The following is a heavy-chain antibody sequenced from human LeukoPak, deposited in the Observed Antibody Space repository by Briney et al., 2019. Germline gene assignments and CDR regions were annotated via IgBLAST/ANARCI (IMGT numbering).Heavy chain of an antibody. CDR1: GDSVSSNSAA. CDR2: TYYRSKWYD. D-gene: IGHD5-18*01. J-gene: IGHJ6*02. CDR3: ARGAREDTAIITYYYYGLDV. V-gene: IGHV6-1*01. Sequence: SQTLSLTCAIPGDSVSSNSAAWNWIRQSPSRGLEWLGRTYYRSKWYDDYAVSVKSRITINPDTSKNQFSLQLHSVTPEDTAVYYCARGAREDTAIITYYYYGLDVWGQGTTVTVSS.